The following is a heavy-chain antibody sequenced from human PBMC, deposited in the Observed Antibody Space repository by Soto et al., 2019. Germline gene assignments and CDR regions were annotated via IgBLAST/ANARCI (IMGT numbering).Heavy chain of an antibody. Sequence: SETLSLTCTVSGGSISNYYWSWIRQPAGKGLEWIGRIYTSGNTNYNPSLKGRVTMSVDMSKNQFSLKLSSVAAADTAVYYCARFSVGHYNSSGYYFVDLWGQGSLVTV. CDR2: IYTSGNT. CDR1: GGSISNYY. CDR3: ARFSVGHYNSSGYYFVDL. D-gene: IGHD3-22*01. V-gene: IGHV4-4*07. J-gene: IGHJ4*02.